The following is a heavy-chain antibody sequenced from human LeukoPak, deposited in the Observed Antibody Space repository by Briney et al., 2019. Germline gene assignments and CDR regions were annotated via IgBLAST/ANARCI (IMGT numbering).Heavy chain of an antibody. D-gene: IGHD1-7*01. J-gene: IGHJ3*02. CDR3: ATLITGTTTAFDI. Sequence: SETLSLTCSVSGGSISGYYWTWIRQPAGKGLEWIGRVYTSGSTHYNPSLKTRLTMSVATSKNQFSLKLSSVTAADTAVYYCATLITGTTTAFDIWGQGTMVTVSS. CDR2: VYTSGST. CDR1: GGSISGYY. V-gene: IGHV4-4*07.